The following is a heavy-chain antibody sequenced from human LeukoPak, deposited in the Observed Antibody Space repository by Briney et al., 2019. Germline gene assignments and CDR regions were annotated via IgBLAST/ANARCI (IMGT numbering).Heavy chain of an antibody. CDR3: ARDISVAGPDY. Sequence: GGSLRLSCVASGFIFSSYGMSWVRQAAGKGLDGVSAISGSGGSTYYADSVKGRFTISRDNPQHSLYLQMNSLSAEDTAVYYCARDISVAGPDYWGQGTLVTVSS. V-gene: IGHV3-23*01. J-gene: IGHJ4*02. CDR2: ISGSGGST. D-gene: IGHD6-19*01. CDR1: GFIFSSYG.